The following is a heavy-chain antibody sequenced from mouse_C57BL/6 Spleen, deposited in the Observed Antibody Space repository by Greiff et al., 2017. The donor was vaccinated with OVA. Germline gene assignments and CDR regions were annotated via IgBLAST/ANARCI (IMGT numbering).Heavy chain of an antibody. D-gene: IGHD4-1*01. V-gene: IGHV1-84*01. CDR2: IYTGSSNT. CDR3: AIELGQVPYFDY. J-gene: IGHJ2*01. CDR1: GYTFTDYY. Sequence: VQLQPSGPELVKPGASVKISCKASGYTFTDYYINWVKQRPGQGLEWIGWIYTGSSNTKYNEKFKGKATLTVDTSSSTAYMQLCSLTSEDSAVYFGAIELGQVPYFDYWGQGTTLTVSS.